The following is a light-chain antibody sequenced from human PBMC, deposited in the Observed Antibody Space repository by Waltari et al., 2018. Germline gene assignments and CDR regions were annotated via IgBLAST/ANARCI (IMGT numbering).Light chain of an antibody. V-gene: IGLV6-57*03. CDR2: EDN. J-gene: IGLJ6*01. Sequence: NFMLTQPHSVSESPGKTVTISCTRSSGNIASNYVQWYQQRPGSAPSTVIYEDNQRPSGVPDRFSGSIDSSSNSASLTISGLKTEDEADYYCQSYDSSNQVFGSGTKVAVL. CDR1: SGNIASNY. CDR3: QSYDSSNQV.